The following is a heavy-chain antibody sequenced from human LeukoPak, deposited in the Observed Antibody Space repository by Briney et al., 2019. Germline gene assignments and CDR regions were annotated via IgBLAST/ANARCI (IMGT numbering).Heavy chain of an antibody. Sequence: GGSLRLSCAASGFTFSSYAMTWVRQAPGKGLEWVSAISGSGGSTYYADSVKGRFTISRDNSKNTLYLQMNSLRAEDTAVYYCAKGEGGYQLLSGFDYWGQGTLVTVSS. CDR1: GFTFSSYA. D-gene: IGHD2-2*01. J-gene: IGHJ4*02. CDR3: AKGEGGYQLLSGFDY. V-gene: IGHV3-23*01. CDR2: ISGSGGST.